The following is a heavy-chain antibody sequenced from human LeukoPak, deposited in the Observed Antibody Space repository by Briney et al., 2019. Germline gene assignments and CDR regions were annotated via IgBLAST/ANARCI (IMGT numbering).Heavy chain of an antibody. CDR3: AREASGSYYVFDY. CDR1: GFTFSSYS. CDR2: ISSNGGST. D-gene: IGHD1-26*01. J-gene: IGHJ4*02. V-gene: IGHV3-64*01. Sequence: TGGPLRLSCAASGFTFSSYSMNWVRQAPGKGLEYVSAISSNGGSTYYANSVKGRFTISRDNSKNTLYLQMGSLRAEDMAVYYCAREASGSYYVFDYWGQGTLVTVSS.